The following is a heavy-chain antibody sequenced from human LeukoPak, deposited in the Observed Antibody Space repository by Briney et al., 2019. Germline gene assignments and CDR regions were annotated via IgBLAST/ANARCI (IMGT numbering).Heavy chain of an antibody. V-gene: IGHV4-31*03. CDR1: GGSISSGGYY. J-gene: IGHJ5*02. CDR3: ARGSRQWLVRYWFDP. D-gene: IGHD6-19*01. Sequence: SETLSLTCTVSGGSISSGGYYWSWIRQHPGKGLEWIGYIYYSGSTYYNPSPKSRVTISVDTSKNQFSLKLSSVAAADTAVYYCARGSRQWLVRYWFDPWGQGTLVTVSS. CDR2: IYYSGST.